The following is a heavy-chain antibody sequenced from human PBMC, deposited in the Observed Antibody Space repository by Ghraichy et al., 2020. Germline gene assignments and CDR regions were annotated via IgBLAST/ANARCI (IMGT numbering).Heavy chain of an antibody. Sequence: SQTLSLTCAISGDSVSGNSAAWNWIRQSPSRGLEWLGRTYYRSKWYNDSAESVKSRITINPDTSKNQFSLQLRSVTPEDTAVYYCAREGITLHCTVGGICYDYFDYWGQGTLVTISS. CDR2: TYYRSKWYN. J-gene: IGHJ4*02. D-gene: IGHD2-8*02. CDR1: GDSVSGNSAA. CDR3: AREGITLHCTVGGICYDYFDY. V-gene: IGHV6-1*01.